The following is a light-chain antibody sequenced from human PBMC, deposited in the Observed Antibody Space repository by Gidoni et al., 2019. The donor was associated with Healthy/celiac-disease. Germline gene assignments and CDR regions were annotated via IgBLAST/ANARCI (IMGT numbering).Light chain of an antibody. V-gene: IGKV1-39*01. J-gene: IGKJ2*01. CDR3: QQSYRTPPT. CDR2: AAY. CDR1: QSISNY. Sequence: DIQTTQAPSSLSASVGDRVTITCRASQSISNYLNWSQQKPGKAPKLLIYAAYSLHSGVPSSFSGSGSGTYFTLTISSLQPEDFATYYWQQSYRTPPTFGQGTKVEIK.